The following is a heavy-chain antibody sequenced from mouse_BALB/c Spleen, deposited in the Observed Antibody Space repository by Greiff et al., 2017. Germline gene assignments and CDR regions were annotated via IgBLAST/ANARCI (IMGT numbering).Heavy chain of an antibody. CDR1: GYTFSSYW. Sequence: VQLQQSGAELMKPGASVKISCKATGYTFSSYWIEWVKQRPGHGLEWIGEILPGSGSTNYNEKFKGKATFTADTSSNTAYMQLSSLTSEDSAVYYCARCVYGNYLFYAMDYWGQGTSVTVSS. CDR3: ARCVYGNYLFYAMDY. CDR2: ILPGSGST. D-gene: IGHD2-10*02. J-gene: IGHJ4*01. V-gene: IGHV1-9*01.